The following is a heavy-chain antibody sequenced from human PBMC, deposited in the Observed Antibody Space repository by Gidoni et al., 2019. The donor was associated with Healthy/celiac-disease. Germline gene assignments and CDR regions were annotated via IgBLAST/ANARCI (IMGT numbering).Heavy chain of an antibody. CDR3: AREGDGYNFEGGMDV. V-gene: IGHV4-59*01. Sequence: QVQLQESGPGLVKPSETLSLTCTVSGGSISSYYWSWIRQPPGKGLEWIGYIYYSGSTNYNPSLKSRVTISVDTSKNQFSLKLSSVTAADTAVYYCAREGDGYNFEGGMDVWGQGTTVTVSS. CDR1: GGSISSYY. D-gene: IGHD5-12*01. J-gene: IGHJ6*02. CDR2: IYYSGST.